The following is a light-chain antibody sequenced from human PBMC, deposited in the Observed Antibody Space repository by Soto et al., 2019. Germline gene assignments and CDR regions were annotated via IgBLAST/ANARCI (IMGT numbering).Light chain of an antibody. J-gene: IGLJ2*01. CDR2: SSN. Sequence: QSVLTQPPSASGTPGQRVTISCSGSSSNIGSNSVNWYQQLPGTAPKLLMYSSNQRPSGVPDRFSGSKSGTSASLAISGLQSEDEADYYCEAWDDCLNGVVFGGGTKLTVL. CDR1: SSNIGSNS. CDR3: EAWDDCLNGVV. V-gene: IGLV1-44*01.